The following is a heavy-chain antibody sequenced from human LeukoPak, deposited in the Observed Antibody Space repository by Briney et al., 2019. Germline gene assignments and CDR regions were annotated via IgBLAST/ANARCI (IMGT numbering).Heavy chain of an antibody. J-gene: IGHJ5*02. CDR3: ARMAPHYDILTGYYFNASGRWWFDP. Sequence: ASVKVSCKASGYTFTSYYMHWVRQAPGQGLEWMGTINPSGGSTSYAQKFQGRVTMTRDTSTSTVYMELSSLRSEGTAVYYCARMAPHYDILTGYYFNASGRWWFDPWGQGTLVTVSS. D-gene: IGHD3-9*01. V-gene: IGHV1-46*01. CDR2: INPSGGST. CDR1: GYTFTSYY.